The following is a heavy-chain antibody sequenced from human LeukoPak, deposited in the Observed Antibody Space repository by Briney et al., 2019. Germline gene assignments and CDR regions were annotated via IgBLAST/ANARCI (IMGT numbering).Heavy chain of an antibody. J-gene: IGHJ4*02. CDR1: GFTFSSYA. CDR3: ARAAPEIITIFGVVIFDY. D-gene: IGHD3-3*01. V-gene: IGHV3-30-3*01. CDR2: ISYDGSNK. Sequence: TGGSLRLSCAASGFTFSSYAMHWVRQAPGKGLEWVAVISYDGSNKYYADSVKGRFTISRDNAKNTLYLQMNSLRAEDTAVYYCARAAPEIITIFGVVIFDYWGQGTLVTVSS.